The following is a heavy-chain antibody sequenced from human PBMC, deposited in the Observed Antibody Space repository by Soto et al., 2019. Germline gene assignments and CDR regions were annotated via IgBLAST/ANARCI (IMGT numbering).Heavy chain of an antibody. J-gene: IGHJ4*02. CDR2: ITYDGTFQ. CDR1: GFKFDNYG. V-gene: IGHV3-30*18. D-gene: IGHD1-1*01. Sequence: PGGSLRLSCQASGFKFDNYGMHWVRQAPGKGLEWVAVITYDGTFQYYADAVKGRFTISRDNSKNTLSLHLNTLKPEDTAVYHCANDRVDGTFHTPLGFWGQGTLVTVSS. CDR3: ANDRVDGTFHTPLGF.